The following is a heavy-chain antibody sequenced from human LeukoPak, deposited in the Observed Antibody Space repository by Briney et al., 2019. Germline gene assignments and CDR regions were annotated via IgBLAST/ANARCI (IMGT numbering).Heavy chain of an antibody. V-gene: IGHV3-7*03. Sequence: GGSLRLPCAASGFTFSSYWMSWVRQAPGKGLEWVANIKQDGSEKYYVDSVKGRFTISRDNAKNALYLQMNSLRAEDTAVYYCARYSGSYEVNYYYYYGMDVWGQGTTVTVSS. D-gene: IGHD1-26*01. J-gene: IGHJ6*02. CDR3: ARYSGSYEVNYYYYYGMDV. CDR2: IKQDGSEK. CDR1: GFTFSSYW.